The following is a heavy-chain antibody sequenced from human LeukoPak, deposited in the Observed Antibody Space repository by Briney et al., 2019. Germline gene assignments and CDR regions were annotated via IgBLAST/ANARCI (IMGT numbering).Heavy chain of an antibody. CDR2: IYTSGST. J-gene: IGHJ4*02. Sequence: SETLSLTCTVSSGSISSYYWSWIRQPAGKGLEWIGRIYTSGSTNYNPSLKSRVTMSVDTSKNQFSLKLSSVTAADTAVYYCARDSEFYDGSNYTYYFDLWGQGTLVTVSS. CDR1: SGSISSYY. V-gene: IGHV4-4*07. CDR3: ARDSEFYDGSNYTYYFDL. D-gene: IGHD5-24*01.